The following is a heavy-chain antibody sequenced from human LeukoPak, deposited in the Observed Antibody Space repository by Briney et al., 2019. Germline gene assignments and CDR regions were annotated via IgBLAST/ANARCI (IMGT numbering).Heavy chain of an antibody. CDR1: GFTFSSYA. V-gene: IGHV3-23*01. D-gene: IGHD3-3*01. J-gene: IGHJ4*02. CDR3: ANQDDFWSGYYFDY. CDR2: ISGSGGST. Sequence: GGSLRLSCAASGFTFSSYAMSRVRQAPGKGLEWVSAISGSGGSTYYADSVKGRFTISRDNSKNTLYLQMNSLRAEDTAVYYCANQDDFWSGYYFDYWGQGTLVTVSS.